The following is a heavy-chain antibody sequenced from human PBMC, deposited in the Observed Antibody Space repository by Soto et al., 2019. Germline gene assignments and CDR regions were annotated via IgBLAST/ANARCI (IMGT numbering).Heavy chain of an antibody. CDR1: GGSISSYY. CDR2: IYYSGST. D-gene: IGHD6-19*01. J-gene: IGHJ1*01. V-gene: IGHV4-59*01. CDR3: ARDGAVADPEYFQH. Sequence: PSETLSLTCTVSGGSISSYYWSWIRQPPGKGLEWIGYIYYSGSTNYNPSLKSRVTISVDTSKNQFSLKLSSVTAADTAVYYCARDGAVADPEYFQHWGQGTLVTVSS.